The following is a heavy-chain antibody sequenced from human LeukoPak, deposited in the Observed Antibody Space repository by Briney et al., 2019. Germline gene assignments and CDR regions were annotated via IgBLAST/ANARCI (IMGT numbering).Heavy chain of an antibody. D-gene: IGHD3-3*01. CDR2: INTNSGGT. CDR3: ATISHYDFWSGYYTGNDY. V-gene: IGHV1-2*02. J-gene: IGHJ4*02. CDR1: GYTFTGYY. Sequence: ASVKVSCKASGYTFTGYYLHWVRQAPGQGLEWMGWINTNSGGTNYAQRFQGRVTMTRDTSISTAYMELSRLRSDDTAVYYCATISHYDFWSGYYTGNDYWGQGTLVTVSS.